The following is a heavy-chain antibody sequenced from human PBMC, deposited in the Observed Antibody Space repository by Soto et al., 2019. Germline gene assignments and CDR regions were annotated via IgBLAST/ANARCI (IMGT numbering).Heavy chain of an antibody. CDR1: GFTFSSYS. Sequence: GGSLRLSCAASGFTFSSYSMNWVRQAPGKGLEWVSYISSSSSTIYYADSVKGRFTISRDNAKNSLYLQMNSLRAGDTAVYYCASDYYDSSGYFLFDYWGQGTLVTVSS. V-gene: IGHV3-48*01. J-gene: IGHJ4*02. CDR3: ASDYYDSSGYFLFDY. CDR2: ISSSSSTI. D-gene: IGHD3-22*01.